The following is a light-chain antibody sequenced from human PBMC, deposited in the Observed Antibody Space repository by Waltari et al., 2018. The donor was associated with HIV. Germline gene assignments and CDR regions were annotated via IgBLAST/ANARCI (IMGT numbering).Light chain of an antibody. CDR2: AAS. Sequence: DIRLTLSPSSLYASVGDTPTITCRASQSISSYLNWYQQKPGKAPKLVIYAASSLQSGVPSRFSGSGSGTDFTLTISSLQPEDFATYYCQQSYSNPRTFGGGTKVEIK. V-gene: IGKV1-39*01. J-gene: IGKJ4*01. CDR3: QQSYSNPRT. CDR1: QSISSY.